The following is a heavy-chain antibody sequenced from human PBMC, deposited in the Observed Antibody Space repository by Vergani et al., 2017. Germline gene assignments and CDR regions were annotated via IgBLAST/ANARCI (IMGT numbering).Heavy chain of an antibody. J-gene: IGHJ5*02. CDR3: AGHSTVEWLVKLGWIAP. Sequence: QLQLQESGPGLVKPSATLSLTCSVSGASIRSSNHYWGWIRQPPGKGLEWIASIYYSGSTYYNPSLKSRVTISVDTSKNQFSLKLSSVTAADTAVYFCAGHSTVEWLVKLGWIAPWGQGILVTVSS. V-gene: IGHV4-39*01. D-gene: IGHD6-19*01. CDR2: IYYSGST. CDR1: GASIRSSNHY.